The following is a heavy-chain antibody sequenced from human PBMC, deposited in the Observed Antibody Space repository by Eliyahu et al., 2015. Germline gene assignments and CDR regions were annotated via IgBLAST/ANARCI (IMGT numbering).Heavy chain of an antibody. J-gene: IGHJ4*02. CDR3: ARDRWNDVEGYFDY. V-gene: IGHV4-4*07. Sequence: QVQLQESGPGLVKPSETLSLTCTVSGSSISSYYWXWFRQPAGKGLEWIGRIYTSVSTNYNPSLKSRVSMSVDTSKYQFYLKLNSVTAADTAVYYCARDRWNDVEGYFDYWGQGTLVTVSS. D-gene: IGHD1-1*01. CDR2: IYTSVST. CDR1: GSSISSYY.